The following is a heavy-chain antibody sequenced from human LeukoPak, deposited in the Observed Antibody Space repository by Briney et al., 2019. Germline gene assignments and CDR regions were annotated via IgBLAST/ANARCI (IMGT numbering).Heavy chain of an antibody. CDR2: ISAYNGNT. D-gene: IGHD3-10*01. V-gene: IGHV1-18*01. CDR1: GYTFTSYG. Sequence: ASVRVSCKASGYTFTSYGISWVRQAPGQGLEWMGWISAYNGNTNYAQKLQGRVTMTTDTSTSTAYMELRSLRSDDTAVYYCARDRGVTRLSYLNYYYYGMDVWGQGTTVTVSS. CDR3: ARDRGVTRLSYLNYYYYGMDV. J-gene: IGHJ6*02.